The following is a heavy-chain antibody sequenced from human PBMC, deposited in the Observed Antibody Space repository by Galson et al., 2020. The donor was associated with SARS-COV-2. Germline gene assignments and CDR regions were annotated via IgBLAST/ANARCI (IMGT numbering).Heavy chain of an antibody. D-gene: IGHD3-22*01. CDR3: ARGVYYDSSGSDAFDI. Sequence: ASVKVSCKASGYTFTSYDINWVRQATGQGLEWMGWMNPNSGNTGYAQKFQGRVTMTRNTSISTAYMELSSLRSEDTAVYYCARGVYYDSSGSDAFDIWGQGTMVTVSS. J-gene: IGHJ3*02. V-gene: IGHV1-8*01. CDR2: MNPNSGNT. CDR1: GYTFTSYD.